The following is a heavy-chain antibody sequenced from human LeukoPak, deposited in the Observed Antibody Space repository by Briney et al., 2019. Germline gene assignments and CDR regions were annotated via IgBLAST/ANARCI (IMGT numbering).Heavy chain of an antibody. Sequence: GGSLRLSCAASGFTVSSNYMSWVRQAPGKGLEWVSIIYSDGSTYYADSVKGRFTISRDNSKNTLYLQMNSLRAEDTAVYYCARGHGDYYFDYWGQGTLVTVSS. CDR1: GFTVSSNY. CDR3: ARGHGDYYFDY. V-gene: IGHV3-66*01. CDR2: IYSDGST. J-gene: IGHJ4*02. D-gene: IGHD4-17*01.